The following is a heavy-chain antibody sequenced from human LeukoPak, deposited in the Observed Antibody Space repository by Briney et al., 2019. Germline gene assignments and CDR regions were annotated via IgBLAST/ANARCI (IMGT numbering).Heavy chain of an antibody. CDR3: ARRRRYFDWFIDY. CDR2: IYYSGST. Sequence: SETLSLTCTVSGGSITSYYWSWIRQPPGKGLEWIGYIYYSGSTNYNPSLKSRVTISVDTSKNQFSLKLSSVTAADTAVYYCARRRRYFDWFIDYWGQGTLVTVSS. CDR1: GGSITSYY. V-gene: IGHV4-59*12. D-gene: IGHD3-9*01. J-gene: IGHJ4*02.